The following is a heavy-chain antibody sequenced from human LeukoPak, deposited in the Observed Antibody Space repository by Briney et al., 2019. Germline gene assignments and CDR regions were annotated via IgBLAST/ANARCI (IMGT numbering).Heavy chain of an antibody. Sequence: GGSLRLSCVGPGFVLSKYAMHWVRQAPGKGLEWVAVISYDGSNKYYADSVKGRFTIPRDNSKNTLYLQMNSLRAEDTAVYYCARLDLVGATNYWGQGTLVTVSS. V-gene: IGHV3-30-3*01. CDR2: ISYDGSNK. D-gene: IGHD1-26*01. CDR3: ARLDLVGATNY. J-gene: IGHJ4*02. CDR1: GFVLSKYA.